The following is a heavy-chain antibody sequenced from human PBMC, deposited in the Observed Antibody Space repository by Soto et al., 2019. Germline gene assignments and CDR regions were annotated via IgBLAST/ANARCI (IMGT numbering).Heavy chain of an antibody. Sequence: QVQLVQSGAEVKKPGSSVKVSCKASGGTFSSYTISWVRQAPGQGLEWMGRIIPILGIANYAQKFQGRVTITAAKSTSTAYMELSSLGSGDKAVYYCARALLVYCSGGSCYTNFDYWGQGTLVTVSS. J-gene: IGHJ4*02. D-gene: IGHD2-15*01. CDR3: ARALLVYCSGGSCYTNFDY. V-gene: IGHV1-69*02. CDR1: GGTFSSYT. CDR2: IIPILGIA.